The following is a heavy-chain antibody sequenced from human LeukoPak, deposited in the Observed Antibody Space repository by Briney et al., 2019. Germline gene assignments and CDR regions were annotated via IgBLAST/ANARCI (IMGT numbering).Heavy chain of an antibody. CDR1: GFTVSSNY. Sequence: GGSLRLSCAASGFTVSSNYMSWVRQAPGKGLEWVSVIYSGGSTYYADSVKGRFTISRDNSKNTLYLQMNSLRAEDTAVYYCARLHGESNWGFDPWGQGTLVTVSS. CDR3: ARLHGESNWGFDP. D-gene: IGHD1-1*01. J-gene: IGHJ5*02. CDR2: IYSGGST. V-gene: IGHV3-53*01.